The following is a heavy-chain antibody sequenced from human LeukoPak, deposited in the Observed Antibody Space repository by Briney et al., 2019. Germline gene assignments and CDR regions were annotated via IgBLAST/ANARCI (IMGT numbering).Heavy chain of an antibody. D-gene: IGHD3-22*01. Sequence: GGSLRLSCAASGFTFTAYIIHWVRQAPGKGLEWVAVMSSDGNAMFYADSVKGRFTISRDKSKNTLYLQMNSLRAEDTAVYYCVRESEYYFDHSASFDYWGQGTLVTVSS. V-gene: IGHV3-30-3*01. CDR2: MSSDGNAM. CDR3: VRESEYYFDHSASFDY. CDR1: GFTFTAYI. J-gene: IGHJ4*02.